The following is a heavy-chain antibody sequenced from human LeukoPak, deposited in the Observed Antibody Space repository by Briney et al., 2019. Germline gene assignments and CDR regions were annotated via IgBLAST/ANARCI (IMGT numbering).Heavy chain of an antibody. V-gene: IGHV3-30*04. D-gene: IGHD3-10*01. J-gene: IGHJ4*02. CDR3: AREGFYGSGSSPTFYFGY. Sequence: GGSLRLSCAASGFTFRSYTMNWVRQAPGKGLDWVAVMSFDGKNTYYADSVKGRFTVSRDNSKNTLYLQMNSLRPEDTAVYYCAREGFYGSGSSPTFYFGYWGQGTLVTVSS. CDR2: MSFDGKNT. CDR1: GFTFRSYT.